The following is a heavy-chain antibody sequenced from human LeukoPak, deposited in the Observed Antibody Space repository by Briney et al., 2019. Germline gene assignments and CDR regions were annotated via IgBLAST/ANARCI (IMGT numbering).Heavy chain of an antibody. CDR2: TYYRSKWYN. V-gene: IGHV6-1*01. J-gene: IGHJ4*02. Sequence: SQTLSLTCAISGDSVSSNSAAWNWIRQSPSRGFEWLGRTYYRSKWYNDYAVSVKSRITINPDTSKNQFSLQLNSVTPEDTAVYYCARFLKHGYYSSGWLAFDYWGQGTLVTVSS. D-gene: IGHD6-19*01. CDR1: GDSVSSNSAA. CDR3: ARFLKHGYYSSGWLAFDY.